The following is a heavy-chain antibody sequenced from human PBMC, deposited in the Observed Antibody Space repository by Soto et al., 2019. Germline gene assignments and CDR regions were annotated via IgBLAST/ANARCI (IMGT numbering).Heavy chain of an antibody. CDR2: IYWDADK. CDR3: ARLKGGSYFDY. V-gene: IGHV2-5*02. D-gene: IGHD3-16*01. CDR1: GFSLTTNGVG. J-gene: IGHJ4*02. Sequence: QITLKESGPTLVKPTQTLTLTCSFSGFSLTTNGVGVGWIRQPPGKALEWLAHIYWDADKRCSPSLKSRLTSTTXTPKTQVVLTLTNMYPVDTATYYCARLKGGSYFDYWGQGALVTVSS.